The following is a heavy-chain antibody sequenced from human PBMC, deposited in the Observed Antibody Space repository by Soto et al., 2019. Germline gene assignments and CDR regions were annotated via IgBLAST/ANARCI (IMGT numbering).Heavy chain of an antibody. CDR2: IYYSGST. D-gene: IGHD5-18*01. J-gene: IGHJ4*02. V-gene: IGHV4-39*01. CDR1: GGSISSSSYY. Sequence: NPSETLSLTCTVSGGSISSSSYYWGWIRQPPGKGLEWIGSIYYSGSTYYNPSLKSRVTISVDTSKNQFSLKLSSVTAADTAVYYCARGIDRGYSYGYYFDYWGQGTLVTVSS. CDR3: ARGIDRGYSYGYYFDY.